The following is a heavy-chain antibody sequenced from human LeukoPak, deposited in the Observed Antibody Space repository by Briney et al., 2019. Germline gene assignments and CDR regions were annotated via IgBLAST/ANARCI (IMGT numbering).Heavy chain of an antibody. V-gene: IGHV1-3*01. Sequence: GASVKVSCKASGYTFTSYAMHWVRQAPGQRLEWMGWINAGNGNTKYSQKFQGRVTITRDTSASTAYMELSSLRSEDTAVYYCARVWRSSGWYVPATPLDYWGQGTLVTVSS. CDR3: ARVWRSSGWYVPATPLDY. D-gene: IGHD6-19*01. CDR1: GYTFTSYA. J-gene: IGHJ4*02. CDR2: INAGNGNT.